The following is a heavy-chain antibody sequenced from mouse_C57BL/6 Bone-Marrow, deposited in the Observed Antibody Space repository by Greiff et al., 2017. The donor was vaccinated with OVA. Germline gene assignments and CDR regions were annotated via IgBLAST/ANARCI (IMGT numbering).Heavy chain of an antibody. J-gene: IGHJ1*03. CDR2: INPSNGGT. Sequence: VQLQQPGTELVKPGASVKLSCKASGYTFTSYWMHWVKQRPGQGLEWIGNINPSNGGTNYNEKFKSKATLTVDKSSSTAYMQLSSLTSEDSAVYYCAREGEYYGNYERYFDVWGTGTTVTVSS. V-gene: IGHV1-53*01. CDR3: AREGEYYGNYERYFDV. D-gene: IGHD2-1*01. CDR1: GYTFTSYW.